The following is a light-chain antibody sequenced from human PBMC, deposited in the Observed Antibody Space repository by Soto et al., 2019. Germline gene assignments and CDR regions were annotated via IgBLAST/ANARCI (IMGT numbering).Light chain of an antibody. J-gene: IGLJ2*01. Sequence: QSVLTQPASVSGSPGQSITISCTGTSSDVGSYNLVSWYQQHPGKAPKLMIYEGSKRPSGGSNRLSGSKSGNTASLTISGLHAEDEGDYYCCSYAGSTNLVFGGGTKRTFL. CDR1: SSDVGSYNL. CDR2: EGS. CDR3: CSYAGSTNLV. V-gene: IGLV2-23*01.